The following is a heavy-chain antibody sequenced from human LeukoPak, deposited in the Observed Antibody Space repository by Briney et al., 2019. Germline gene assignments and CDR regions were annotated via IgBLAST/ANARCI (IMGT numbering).Heavy chain of an antibody. J-gene: IGHJ4*02. CDR3: ARYLGVGTIFGVGAIGY. D-gene: IGHD3-3*01. CDR1: GFIFSSYA. Sequence: GGSLRLSCAASGFIFSSYAMHWVRQAPGKGLEGVAVISYDGSNKYYADSVKGRFTISRDNSKYTLYLQMNSLRAEDTAVYYCARYLGVGTIFGVGAIGYWGQGTLVTVSS. CDR2: ISYDGSNK. V-gene: IGHV3-30*01.